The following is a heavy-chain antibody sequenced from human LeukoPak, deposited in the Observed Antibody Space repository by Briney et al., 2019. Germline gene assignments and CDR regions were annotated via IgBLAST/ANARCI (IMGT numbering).Heavy chain of an antibody. CDR2: IKQDGRKK. J-gene: IGHJ4*02. V-gene: IGHV3-7*01. Sequence: GGSVTLSCVASGFTFNTFWMMCLRHARGQGLEGLANIKQDGRKKYYVESVKGRFTISRDNAKNSLYLQMNSLRVEDTAVYYCARDKIVGATYFDYWGQGTLVTVSS. CDR3: ARDKIVGATYFDY. D-gene: IGHD1-26*01. CDR1: GFTFNTFW.